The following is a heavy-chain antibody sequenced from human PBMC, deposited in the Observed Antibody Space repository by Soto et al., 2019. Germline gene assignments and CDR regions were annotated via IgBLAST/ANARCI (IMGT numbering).Heavy chain of an antibody. V-gene: IGHV1-69*13. CDR1: GGTFSSYA. Sequence: GASVKVSCKASGGTFSSYAISWVRQAPGQGLEWMGGIIPIFGTANYAQKFQGRVTITADESTSTAYMELSSLRSEDTAVYYCARPLGYCSSTSCYYGMDVWGRGTTVTVSS. D-gene: IGHD2-2*01. CDR3: ARPLGYCSSTSCYYGMDV. CDR2: IIPIFGTA. J-gene: IGHJ6*02.